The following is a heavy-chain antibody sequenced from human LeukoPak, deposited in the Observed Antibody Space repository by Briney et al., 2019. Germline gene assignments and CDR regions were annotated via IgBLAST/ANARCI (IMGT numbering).Heavy chain of an antibody. D-gene: IGHD1-26*01. V-gene: IGHV1-2*02. CDR3: ARAKELAYVGPTGGYFDY. J-gene: IGHJ4*02. CDR1: GYTFTGYY. CDR2: INPNSGGT. Sequence: ASVKVSCKASGYTFTGYYIHWVRQAPGQGLEWMGWINPNSGGTNYAQKFQGRVTMTRDTSISTAYMELSRLRSDDTAVYYCARAKELAYVGPTGGYFDYWGQGTLVTVSS.